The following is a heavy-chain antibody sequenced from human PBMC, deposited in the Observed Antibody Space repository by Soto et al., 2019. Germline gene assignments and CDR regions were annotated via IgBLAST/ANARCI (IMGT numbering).Heavy chain of an antibody. CDR2: NYYSGST. V-gene: IGHV4-30-4*01. J-gene: IGHJ5*02. D-gene: IGHD2-2*02. Sequence: QVQLQESGPGLVKPSQTLSLTCSVSGGSISSGHYYWSWIRQPPGKGLEWIGYNYYSGSTYYNPSLWSRVTISLDTSQNQFSLKLSSVTAADTAVYYCARERVPAGIHHTWFDPWGQGTLVTVSS. CDR1: GGSISSGHYY. CDR3: ARERVPAGIHHTWFDP.